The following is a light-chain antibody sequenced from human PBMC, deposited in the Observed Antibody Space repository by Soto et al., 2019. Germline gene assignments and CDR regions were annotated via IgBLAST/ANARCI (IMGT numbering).Light chain of an antibody. CDR3: QQYNSMGVT. J-gene: IGKJ3*01. V-gene: IGKV1-5*01. Sequence: DIPMTQSPSTLSASVGDRVTITCRASQSISSWLAWYQQKPGKAPKLLIYDASSLESGVPSRFSGSGSGTEFTLTISSLQPDDFATYYCQQYNSMGVTFGPGTKVDIK. CDR2: DAS. CDR1: QSISSW.